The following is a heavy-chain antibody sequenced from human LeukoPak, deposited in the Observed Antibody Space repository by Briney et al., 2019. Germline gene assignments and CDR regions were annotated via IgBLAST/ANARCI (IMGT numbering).Heavy chain of an antibody. J-gene: IGHJ5*02. V-gene: IGHV4-59*01. CDR2: VYYSGST. CDR3: ARDLETMIAHTRPHSWFDP. D-gene: IGHD3-22*01. CDR1: GGSTSSYY. Sequence: SETLSLTCTVSGGSTSSYYWSWIRQPPGKGLEWIGHVYYSGSTKNNPSLKSRVTVSVDTSKNQFSLKLSSVTAADTAVYYCARDLETMIAHTRPHSWFDPWGQGTLVTVSS.